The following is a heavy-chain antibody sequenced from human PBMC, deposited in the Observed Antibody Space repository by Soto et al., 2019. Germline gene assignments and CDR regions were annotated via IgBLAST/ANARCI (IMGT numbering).Heavy chain of an antibody. J-gene: IGHJ3*02. CDR2: LSRGGGST. CDR3: ARDGQYRTDGFDI. Sequence: EAQLLESGGGSVQPGGSLRLSCAASGFTFSSHGMSWIRQAPGKGLEWSSGLSRGGGSTYYVDSVKGRFTISRDNAKNTLDLIMKSLRVEDTALYYCARDGQYRTDGFDICGQGTMVTGSS. CDR1: GFTFSSHG. V-gene: IGHV3-23*01. D-gene: IGHD5-12*01.